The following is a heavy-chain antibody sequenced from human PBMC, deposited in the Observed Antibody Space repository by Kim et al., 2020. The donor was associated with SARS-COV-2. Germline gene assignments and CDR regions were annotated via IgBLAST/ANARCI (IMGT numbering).Heavy chain of an antibody. V-gene: IGHV3-21*01. CDR3: VSQVGATWRGDWFDP. D-gene: IGHD1-26*01. Sequence: GGSLRLSCTASGFTFSSYSMNWVRQAPGKGLEWVSSISSSSSYIYYADSVKGRFTISRDNAKNSLYLQMNSLRAEDTAVYYCVSQVGATWRGDWFDPWGQGTLVTVSS. CDR2: ISSSSSYI. CDR1: GFTFSSYS. J-gene: IGHJ5*02.